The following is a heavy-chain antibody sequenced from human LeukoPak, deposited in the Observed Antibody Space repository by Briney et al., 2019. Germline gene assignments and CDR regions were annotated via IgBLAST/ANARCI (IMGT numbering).Heavy chain of an antibody. CDR2: VSDDGNNI. Sequence: GGSLRLSCAASGFTFSNYPMHWVRQAPGKGLEWVAVVSDDGNNIYYADSVKGRFTISRDNSKNTLYLQTNSLRAEDTALYYCVRDRDSTGYYDCWGQGTLVTVSS. V-gene: IGHV3-30*04. CDR1: GFTFSNYP. CDR3: VRDRDSTGYYDC. D-gene: IGHD3-22*01. J-gene: IGHJ4*02.